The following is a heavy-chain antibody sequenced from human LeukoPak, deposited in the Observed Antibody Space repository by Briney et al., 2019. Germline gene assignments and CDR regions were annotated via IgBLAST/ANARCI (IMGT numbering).Heavy chain of an antibody. CDR2: TYPGDSDT. V-gene: IGHV5-51*01. J-gene: IGHJ4*02. D-gene: IGHD1-26*01. CDR3: ARLLGVGVGVTAMFDY. Sequence: GESLKISCKGSGYSFTTYWIGWVRQMPGKGLEWMGITYPGDSDTRYNPPFQGQVTISADKSISTAYLQWSSLKASDTAIYYCARLLGVGVGVTAMFDYWGQGTLVTVSS. CDR1: GYSFTTYW.